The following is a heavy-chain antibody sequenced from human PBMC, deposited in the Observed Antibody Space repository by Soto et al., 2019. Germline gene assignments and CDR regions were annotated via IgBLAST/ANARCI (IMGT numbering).Heavy chain of an antibody. J-gene: IGHJ4*02. Sequence: GGSLRLSCAASGFTFSNAWMSWVRQAPGKGLEWVGRIKSKTDGGTTDYAAPVKGRFTISRDDSKNTLYLQMNSLKTEDTAVYYCTTSRIAAADWLDYWGQGTLVTVSS. CDR2: IKSKTDGGTT. CDR1: GFTFSNAW. D-gene: IGHD6-13*01. V-gene: IGHV3-15*01. CDR3: TTSRIAAADWLDY.